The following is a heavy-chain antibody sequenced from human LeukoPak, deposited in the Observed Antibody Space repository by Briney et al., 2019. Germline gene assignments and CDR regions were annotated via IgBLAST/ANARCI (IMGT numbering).Heavy chain of an antibody. V-gene: IGHV3-43*01. CDR3: AASDGEQQLAL. CDR2: ISWNGVTT. CDR1: GISFRGYT. J-gene: IGHJ4*02. Sequence: PGGSLRLSCAASGISFRGYTMHWVRQVPGRGLEWVSLISWNGVTTYYRGSVKGRFTISRDDSKNSLYLQMNSLRSEDSALYYCAASDGEQQLALWGQGTLVTVSS. D-gene: IGHD6-13*01.